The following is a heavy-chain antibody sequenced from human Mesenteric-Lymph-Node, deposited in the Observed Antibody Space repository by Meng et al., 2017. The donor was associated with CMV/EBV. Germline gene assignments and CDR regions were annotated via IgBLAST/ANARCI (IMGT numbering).Heavy chain of an antibody. Sequence: ASVKVSCKASGGTFSSYAISWVRQAPGQGLEWLGRISAYSGDTTFARNLQGRVTITTDTSTTTAYMELRSLRSDDTAVYYCARQYCGETTCYGEGVLDYYGMDVWGQGTTVTVSS. V-gene: IGHV1-18*01. D-gene: IGHD2-2*01. CDR1: GGTFSSYA. J-gene: IGHJ6*02. CDR3: ARQYCGETTCYGEGVLDYYGMDV. CDR2: ISAYSGDT.